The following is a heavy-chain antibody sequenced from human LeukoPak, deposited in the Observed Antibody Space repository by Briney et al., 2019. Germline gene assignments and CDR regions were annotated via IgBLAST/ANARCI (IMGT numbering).Heavy chain of an antibody. J-gene: IGHJ5*02. D-gene: IGHD2-21*01. CDR2: IYHSGST. CDR1: GYSISSGYY. V-gene: IGHV4-38-2*01. Sequence: PSETLSLTCAVSGYSISSGYYWGWVRQPPGKGPEWIGSIYHSGSTYYNPSLKSRVTISVDTSKNQFSLKLSSVTAADTAVYYCATHIVVVIATNWFDPWGQGTPVTVSS. CDR3: ATHIVVVIATNWFDP.